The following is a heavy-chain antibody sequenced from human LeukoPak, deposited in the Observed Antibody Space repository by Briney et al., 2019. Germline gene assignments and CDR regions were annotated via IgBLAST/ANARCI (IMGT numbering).Heavy chain of an antibody. D-gene: IGHD1-1*01. CDR2: IYHSGTT. Sequence: ETQSLTCGVSGGSLSDHSWNWIRQPTGKGLEWIGDIYHSGTTNYNPSLKSRVTISIDTSRNHFSLKLSSVTAADTAVYYCARSDSTTFGLDYGGQASSATVSS. CDR3: ARSDSTTFGLDY. J-gene: IGHJ4*02. CDR1: GGSLSDHS. V-gene: IGHV4-34*01.